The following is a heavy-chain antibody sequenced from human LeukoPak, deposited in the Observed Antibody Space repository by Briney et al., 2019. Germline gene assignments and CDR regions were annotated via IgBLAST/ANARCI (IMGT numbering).Heavy chain of an antibody. D-gene: IGHD2/OR15-2a*01. CDR2: ISGDGVSP. Sequence: GGSLRLSCAASGFTFNNYALTWVRQTPGKGLECVSAISGDGVSPYYADSVRGRFTISRDNSKNTLYLQMNSLRVEDTAVYYCAKDLSPLYYYYGMDVWGQGTTVTVSS. V-gene: IGHV3-23*01. CDR3: AKDLSPLYYYYGMDV. CDR1: GFTFNNYA. J-gene: IGHJ6*02.